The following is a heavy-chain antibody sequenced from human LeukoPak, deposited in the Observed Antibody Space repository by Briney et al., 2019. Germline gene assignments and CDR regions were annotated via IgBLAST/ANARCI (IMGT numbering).Heavy chain of an antibody. V-gene: IGHV4-39*01. CDR1: GGSISSSSYY. D-gene: IGHD3-10*01. Sequence: SETLSLTCTVSGGSISSSSYYWGWIRQPPGKGLEWIGSIHYSGSTYYNPSLKSRVTISVDTSKNQFSLKLSSVTAADTAVFYCARPRLELFPFDYWGQGTLVTVSS. CDR3: ARPRLELFPFDY. CDR2: IHYSGST. J-gene: IGHJ4*02.